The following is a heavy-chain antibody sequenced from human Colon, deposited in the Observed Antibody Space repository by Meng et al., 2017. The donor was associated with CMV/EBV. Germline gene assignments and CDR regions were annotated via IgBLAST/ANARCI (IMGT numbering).Heavy chain of an antibody. CDR2: IYWNDDK. CDR1: GFLLHTSRVG. V-gene: IGHV2-5*01. J-gene: IGHJ5*01. Sequence: SGATLVKPTQTFTLTCTFSGFLLHTSRVGVGWIRQPPGKALEWLALIYWNDDKRYSPSLKSRLSITKGPSKNQVVLTMTNMDPVDTATYYCAHRLNEYCGTTSCSNWFDSWGQGTLVTVSS. CDR3: AHRLNEYCGTTSCSNWFDS. D-gene: IGHD2-2*01.